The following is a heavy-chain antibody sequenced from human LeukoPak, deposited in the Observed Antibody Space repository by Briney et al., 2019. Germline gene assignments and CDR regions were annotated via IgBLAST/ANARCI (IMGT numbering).Heavy chain of an antibody. Sequence: SETLSLTCSVSGDSLNIYYWNWIRQSPGKGLEWIGYFSYTGTTNYNPSLKSRVNMSVDKSKNLVSLTLRSVTAADTAVYYCARRTYHHHGLDVWGPGTTVIVSS. CDR3: ARRTYHHHGLDV. CDR2: FSYTGTT. V-gene: IGHV4-59*08. D-gene: IGHD3/OR15-3a*01. CDR1: GDSLNIYY. J-gene: IGHJ6*02.